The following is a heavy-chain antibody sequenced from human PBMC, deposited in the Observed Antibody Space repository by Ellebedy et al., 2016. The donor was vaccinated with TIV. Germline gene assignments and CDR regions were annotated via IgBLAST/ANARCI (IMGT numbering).Heavy chain of an antibody. CDR2: IIWQQGRV. Sequence: GGSLRLSXIGSAFTSDDYAMHWVRQAPGKGLEWVSGIIWQQGRVGYADSVKGRFTISRDNAKNTLYLQMNSLRDEDTAVYYCGKDVTAGGMDVWGQGTTVTVSS. J-gene: IGHJ6*02. CDR3: GKDVTAGGMDV. V-gene: IGHV3-9*02. CDR1: AFTSDDYA. D-gene: IGHD2-21*02.